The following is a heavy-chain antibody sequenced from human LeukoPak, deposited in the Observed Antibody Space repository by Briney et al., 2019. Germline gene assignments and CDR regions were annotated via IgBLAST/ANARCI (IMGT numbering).Heavy chain of an antibody. CDR3: ARGAPVIDY. Sequence: GGSLRLSCAASGFTFSTYGMHWVRQAPGKGLEWVAFIRNDGTIKYYADSVKGRFTISRDNSKNTLYLQMNSLRAEDTAVYYCARGAPVIDYWGQGTLVTVSS. CDR2: IRNDGTIK. CDR1: GFTFSTYG. J-gene: IGHJ4*02. D-gene: IGHD3-16*02. V-gene: IGHV3-30*02.